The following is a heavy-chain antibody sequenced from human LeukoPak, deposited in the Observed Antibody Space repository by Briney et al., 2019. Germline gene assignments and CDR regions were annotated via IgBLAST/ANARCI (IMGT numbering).Heavy chain of an antibody. CDR1: GDSLSRSS. CDR2: MFYGGTT. V-gene: IGHV4-59*08. CDR3: VRHWVHDFGGSDWYFDL. Sequence: SETLSLTCTVYGDSLSRSSWSWIRQSPGGGLEWIGYMFYGGTTNHNPSLKGRVTMSMVTSKDQFSLSLSSVTAADTAVYFCVRHWVHDFGGSDWYFDLWGRGTLVTVFS. J-gene: IGHJ2*01. D-gene: IGHD4-23*01.